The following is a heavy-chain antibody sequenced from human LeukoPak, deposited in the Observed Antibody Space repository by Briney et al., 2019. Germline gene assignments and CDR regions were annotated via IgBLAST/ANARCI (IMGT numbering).Heavy chain of an antibody. CDR3: ARDGGGGYNQIDF. J-gene: IGHJ4*02. CDR1: GFTFSNYA. CDR2: VSHDGIQT. V-gene: IGHV3-30-3*01. Sequence: GGSLRLSCAASGFTFSNYAMHWVRQGLVKGLESMAVVSHDGIQTYYADSVKGRFTISRDNSKSTLFLQMNSLRAEDTAVYYCARDGGGGYNQIDFWRQGTLVTVSS. D-gene: IGHD5-24*01.